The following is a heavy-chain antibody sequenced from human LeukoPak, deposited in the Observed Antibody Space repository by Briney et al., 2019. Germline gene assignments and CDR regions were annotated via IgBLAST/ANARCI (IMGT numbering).Heavy chain of an antibody. CDR1: GGSNSSYY. V-gene: IGHV4-59*01. CDR3: ARGIAAPGWYYYYYMDV. D-gene: IGHD6-13*01. J-gene: IGHJ6*03. Sequence: SETLSLTCTVSGGSNSSYYWSWTRQPPGKGLEWIGYIYYSGSTNYNPSPKSRVTISVDTSKNQFSLKLSSVTAADTAVYYCARGIAAPGWYYYYYMDVWGKGTTVTVSS. CDR2: IYYSGST.